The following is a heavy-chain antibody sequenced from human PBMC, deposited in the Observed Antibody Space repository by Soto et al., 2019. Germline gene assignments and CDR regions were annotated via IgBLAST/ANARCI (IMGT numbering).Heavy chain of an antibody. CDR3: ARRYGGPFDY. Sequence: SETLSLTCTVSGGSISSYYWSWIRQPPGKGLEWIGYIYYSGSTNYNPSLKSRVTISVDTSKNQFSLKLSSVTAADTAVYYCARRYGGPFDYWGQGTLVTAPQ. J-gene: IGHJ4*02. V-gene: IGHV4-59*08. CDR2: IYYSGST. CDR1: GGSISSYY. D-gene: IGHD4-17*01.